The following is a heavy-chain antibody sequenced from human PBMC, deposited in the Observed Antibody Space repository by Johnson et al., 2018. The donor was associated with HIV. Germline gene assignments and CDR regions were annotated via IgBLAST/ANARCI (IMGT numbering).Heavy chain of an antibody. V-gene: IGHV3-11*01. D-gene: IGHD6-13*01. CDR2: ISGSDGAI. CDR3: ARDWAAVGRVGGMDVFDI. CDR1: GFTFSDSY. Sequence: QVQLVESGGGWVKPGGSLSLSCAASGFTFSDSYMNWIRQAPGKGLEWVSYISGSDGAIWYADSVKGRFTVSRDNAKNSLYLQMNSLRAEDTALYYCARDWAAVGRVGGMDVFDIWGQGTMVTVSS. J-gene: IGHJ3*02.